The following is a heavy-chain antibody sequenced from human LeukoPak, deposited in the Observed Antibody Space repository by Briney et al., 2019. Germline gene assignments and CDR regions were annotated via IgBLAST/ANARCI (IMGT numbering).Heavy chain of an antibody. J-gene: IGHJ6*02. CDR1: GFTFSIFG. CDR3: ARDHDSCCYDYAMDV. CDR2: IWYDGSKT. V-gene: IGHV3-33*08. D-gene: IGHD3-22*01. Sequence: PGGSLRLSCAASGFTFSIFGMHWVRQAPGKGLEWVAVIWYDGSKTYYADSVKGRFTISRDNSKNTLSLQMNSLRAEDTAVYYCARDHDSCCYDYAMDVWAEAPRSLSP.